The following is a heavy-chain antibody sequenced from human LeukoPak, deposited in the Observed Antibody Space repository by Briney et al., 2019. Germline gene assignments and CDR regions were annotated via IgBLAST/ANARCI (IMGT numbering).Heavy chain of an antibody. J-gene: IGHJ4*02. D-gene: IGHD3-22*01. V-gene: IGHV3-74*01. Sequence: PGGSLRLSCAASGFTFSSYWMHCVRQGPGEGLVWVSRINSDGSSTNDADSVKGRFTISRDNAKNTLYLQMNSLRAEDTAVYYCARSYYYDSSGYYYWGQGTLVTVSS. CDR3: ARSYYYDSSGYYY. CDR2: INSDGSST. CDR1: GFTFSSYW.